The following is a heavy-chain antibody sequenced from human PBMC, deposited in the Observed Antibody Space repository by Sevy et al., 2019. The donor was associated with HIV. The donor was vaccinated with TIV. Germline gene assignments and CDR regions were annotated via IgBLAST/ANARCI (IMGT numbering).Heavy chain of an antibody. J-gene: IGHJ6*02. CDR3: ARDRYYDASGYYYYYYGMDV. Sequence: GGSLRLSCAASGLSVRDNYMNWVRQAPGKGLELVSVIYSDGRTYYPDSVKGRFSISRDNSKNTLYLHMKSLRPEDTAVYYCARDRYYDASGYYYYYYGMDVWGQGTTVTVSS. CDR2: IYSDGRT. V-gene: IGHV3-66*01. CDR1: GLSVRDNY. D-gene: IGHD3-22*01.